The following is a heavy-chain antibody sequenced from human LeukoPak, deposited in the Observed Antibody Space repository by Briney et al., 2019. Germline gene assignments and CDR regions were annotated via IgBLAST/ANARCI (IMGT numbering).Heavy chain of an antibody. CDR2: IIPIFGTA. CDR1: GGTFSSYA. V-gene: IGHV1-69*13. J-gene: IGHJ4*02. D-gene: IGHD3-9*01. Sequence: ASVKVSCKASGGTFSSYAISWVRQAPGQGLEWMGGIIPIFGTANYAQKFQGRVTITADESTSTAYMELSSLRSEDTAVYYCARRSPHGDTSGYGDYWGQGTLVTVSS. CDR3: ARRSPHGDTSGYGDY.